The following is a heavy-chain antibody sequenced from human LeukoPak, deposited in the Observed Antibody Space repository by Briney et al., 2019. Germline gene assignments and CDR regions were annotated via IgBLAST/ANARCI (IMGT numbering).Heavy chain of an antibody. CDR2: LSGSGGST. D-gene: IGHD2-2*01. CDR3: AKFEGLCGSANTCYHFDC. CDR1: GFTFSSYA. J-gene: IGHJ4*02. V-gene: IGHV3-23*01. Sequence: GGSLRLSCDASGFTFSSYAMSWVRQAPGEGLEWVSGLSGSGGSTWYADSVKGRFTISRDNSKNTVYLHMNSLRAEDTAVYYCAKFEGLCGSANTCYHFDCWGQGTLVTVSS.